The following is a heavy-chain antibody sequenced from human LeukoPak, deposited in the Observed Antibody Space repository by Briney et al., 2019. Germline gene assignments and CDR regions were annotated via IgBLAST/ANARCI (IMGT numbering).Heavy chain of an antibody. CDR2: ISAYNGNT. V-gene: IGHV1-18*01. CDR3: ARDQDFYYYYGMDV. Sequence: ASVKVSCKASGYTFTSYGISWVRQAPGQGLEWMGWISAYNGNTNYAQKLQGRVTMTTDTSTSTAYMELSSLRSEDTAVYYCARDQDFYYYYGMDVWGQGTTVTVSS. J-gene: IGHJ6*02. CDR1: GYTFTSYG.